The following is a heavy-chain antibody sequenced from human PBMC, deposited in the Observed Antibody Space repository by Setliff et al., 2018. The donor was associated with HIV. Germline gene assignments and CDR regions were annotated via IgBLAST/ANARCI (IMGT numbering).Heavy chain of an antibody. Sequence: ASVKVSCKTSGYDFTGYQIHWVRQAPGQGLEWLGWINPHTGATNYAQNSQGRVIMTREKSISTVYLDLSGLRSDDTAVYYCSKSMKFYYYGLDVWGPGTAVTVSS. CDR1: GYDFTGYQ. J-gene: IGHJ6*02. CDR2: INPHTGAT. CDR3: SKSMKFYYYGLDV. V-gene: IGHV1-2*02. D-gene: IGHD2-8*01.